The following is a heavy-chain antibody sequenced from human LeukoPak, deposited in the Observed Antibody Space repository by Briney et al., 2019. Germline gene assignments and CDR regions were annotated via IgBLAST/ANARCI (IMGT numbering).Heavy chain of an antibody. J-gene: IGHJ4*02. CDR1: GGSISSGGYY. V-gene: IGHV4-31*03. CDR3: ARSRIQLWNSPFDY. D-gene: IGHD5-18*01. Sequence: KPSQTLSLTCTVSGGSISSGGYYWSWIRQPPGKGLEWIGYIYYSGSTYYNPSLKSRVTISVDTSKNQFSLKLSSVTAADTGVYYCARSRIQLWNSPFDYWGQGTLVTASS. CDR2: IYYSGST.